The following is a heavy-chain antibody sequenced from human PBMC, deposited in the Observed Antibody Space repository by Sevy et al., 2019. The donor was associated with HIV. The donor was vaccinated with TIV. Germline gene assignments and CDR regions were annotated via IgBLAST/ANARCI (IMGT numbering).Heavy chain of an antibody. CDR2: ISLSHHTI. Sequence: GGSLRLSCAASVFPFSTYYMTWIRQAPGKGLEWLAYISLSHHTIYYADSVKGRFTISRDNAKNSLYLQMNNLRAEDTATYYCARDPEYISGWYGPHFDYWGQGALVTVSS. CDR1: VFPFSTYY. D-gene: IGHD6-19*01. V-gene: IGHV3-11*01. J-gene: IGHJ4*02. CDR3: ARDPEYISGWYGPHFDY.